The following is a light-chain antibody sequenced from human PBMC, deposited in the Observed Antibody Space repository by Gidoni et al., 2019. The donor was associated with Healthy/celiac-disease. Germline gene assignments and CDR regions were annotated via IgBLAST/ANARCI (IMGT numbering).Light chain of an antibody. V-gene: IGKV1-39*01. Sequence: DIQMTQSPSSLSASVGDRVTITCRASQSIRSYLNWYQQKPGKAPKLLLYAASSLQSGVPSRFSGSGSGTDFTITISSLQPEDFATYYCQQSYSTPLTFGGGTKVEIK. CDR2: AAS. J-gene: IGKJ4*01. CDR1: QSIRSY. CDR3: QQSYSTPLT.